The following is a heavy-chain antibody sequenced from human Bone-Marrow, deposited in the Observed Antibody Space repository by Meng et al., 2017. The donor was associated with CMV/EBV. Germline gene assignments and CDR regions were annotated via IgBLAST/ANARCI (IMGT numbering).Heavy chain of an antibody. CDR1: GYSFTSYW. V-gene: IGHV5-51*01. J-gene: IGHJ3*02. CDR3: ARPPLGYCSSTSCFSAFDI. D-gene: IGHD2-2*01. Sequence: KVSCKGSGYSFTSYWIGWVRQMPGKGLDWMGIVYPGDSDTRYSPSFQGQVTISADKSISTAYLQWSSLKASDTAMYYCARPPLGYCSSTSCFSAFDIWGQGTTVTVSS. CDR2: VYPGDSDT.